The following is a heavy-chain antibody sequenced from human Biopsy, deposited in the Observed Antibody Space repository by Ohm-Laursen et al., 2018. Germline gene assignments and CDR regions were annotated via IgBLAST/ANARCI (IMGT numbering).Heavy chain of an antibody. CDR3: AAHYYDSSGYYYHQ. J-gene: IGHJ1*01. Sequence: TLSLTCTVSGASVNSGGYFWSWIRQHPGKGLEWAGYIFYSGSTSYNPSLASRVAISVDTSEKQFSLKLNSVTAADTAIYYCAAHYYDSSGYYYHQWGQGTLVTVSS. V-gene: IGHV4-31*03. CDR1: GASVNSGGYF. CDR2: IFYSGST. D-gene: IGHD3-22*01.